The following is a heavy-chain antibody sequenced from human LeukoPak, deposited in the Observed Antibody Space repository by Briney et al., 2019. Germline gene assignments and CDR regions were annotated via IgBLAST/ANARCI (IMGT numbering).Heavy chain of an antibody. CDR3: AKDHGFIGSNWFDP. Sequence: GASVKVSCKASGYTFTGYYMHWVRQAPGQGLEWMGRINPDSGDANSAQRFQGRVIMTRDTSISTAYMELRRLRSDDTATYYCAKDHGFIGSNWFDPWGQGTLVTVSS. CDR2: INPDSGDA. J-gene: IGHJ5*02. CDR1: GYTFTGYY. V-gene: IGHV1-2*06. D-gene: IGHD3-10*01.